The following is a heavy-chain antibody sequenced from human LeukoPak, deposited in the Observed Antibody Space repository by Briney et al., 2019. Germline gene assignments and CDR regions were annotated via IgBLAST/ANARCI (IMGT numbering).Heavy chain of an antibody. CDR2: ISVYNGNT. V-gene: IGHV1-18*01. Sequence: ASVKVSCKASGYTFTNYGISWLRQAPGQGLEWMGWISVYNGNTNYAQKFQGRVTMTTDTSTNTASMELSGLRSEDTAVYYCARDQEGFDYWGQGTLVTVSS. CDR3: ARDQEGFDY. J-gene: IGHJ4*02. CDR1: GYTFTNYG.